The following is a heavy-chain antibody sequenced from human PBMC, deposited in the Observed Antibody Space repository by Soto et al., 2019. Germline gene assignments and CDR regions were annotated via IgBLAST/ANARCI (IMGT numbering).Heavy chain of an antibody. CDR3: AGWIQLQQYYFYGMDV. J-gene: IGHJ6*02. Sequence: QVQLQESGPGLVKPSWTLSLTCAVSGGSISSSNWWSWVRQPPGKGLEWIGEIYHSGSTNYNPSLKSRATISVDKSKNQFALKLSSVTATDTAVYYCAGWIQLQQYYFYGMDVWGQGTTVTVSS. V-gene: IGHV4-4*02. CDR2: IYHSGST. CDR1: GGSISSSNW. D-gene: IGHD5-18*01.